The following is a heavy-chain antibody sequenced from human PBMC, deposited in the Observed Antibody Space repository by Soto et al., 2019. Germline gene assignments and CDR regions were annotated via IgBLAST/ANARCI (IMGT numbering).Heavy chain of an antibody. CDR3: VKDDGGEPSTAPQ. J-gene: IGHJ4*02. CDR1: GITISNYP. CDR2: ISGSGDRT. D-gene: IGHD1-26*01. V-gene: IGHV3-23*01. Sequence: EVQLLESGGGLVQPGGSLRLSCAASGITISNYPMSWVRQAPGKGLDWVSGISGSGDRTSYADSAKGRFTISKDISRNSLSLQLDSLGVEDAAGDCGVKDDGGEPSTAPQWGQGTLVTVSS.